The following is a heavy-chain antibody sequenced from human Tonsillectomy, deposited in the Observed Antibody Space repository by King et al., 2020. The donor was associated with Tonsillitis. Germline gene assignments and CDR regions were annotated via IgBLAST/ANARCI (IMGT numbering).Heavy chain of an antibody. CDR2: IWYDGSNK. Sequence: QLVQSGGGVVQPGRSLRLSCAASGFSFSTYGMLWVRQAPGKGLEWVAVIWYDGSNKYYGDSVKGRFTISRDNSKNTLYLQMNSLRVEDTAVYYGARDPGIAAAGTTDYYFGMDVWGQGTTVTVSS. D-gene: IGHD6-13*01. J-gene: IGHJ6*02. CDR1: GFSFSTYG. CDR3: ARDPGIAAAGTTDYYFGMDV. V-gene: IGHV3-33*01.